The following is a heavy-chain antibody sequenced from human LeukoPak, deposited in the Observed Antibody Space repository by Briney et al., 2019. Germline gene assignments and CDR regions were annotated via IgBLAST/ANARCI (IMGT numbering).Heavy chain of an antibody. CDR3: ARVHYYDSSGYYLVGFDY. Sequence: GASVKVSCKASGYTFTINHIHWVRQAPGQGLEWMGVINPSGDSTTYAQNFQGRVTMTRDTSTSTVYMELRSLRSEDTAIYHCARVHYYDSSGYYLVGFDYWGQGTLVTVSS. CDR1: GYTFTINH. D-gene: IGHD3-22*01. V-gene: IGHV1-46*01. J-gene: IGHJ4*02. CDR2: INPSGDST.